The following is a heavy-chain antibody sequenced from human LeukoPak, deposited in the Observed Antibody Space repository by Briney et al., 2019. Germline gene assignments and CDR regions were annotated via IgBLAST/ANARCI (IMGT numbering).Heavy chain of an antibody. D-gene: IGHD6-19*01. Sequence: GGSLRLSCAASGFTFSSYSMNWVRQAPGKGLEWVTVISYDGSNKYYADSVKGRFTISRDNSKNTLYLQMNSLRSEDTAVYYCAKDSGSGFYYYYGMDVWGQGTTVTVSS. CDR1: GFTFSSYS. V-gene: IGHV3-30*18. CDR2: ISYDGSNK. CDR3: AKDSGSGFYYYYGMDV. J-gene: IGHJ6*02.